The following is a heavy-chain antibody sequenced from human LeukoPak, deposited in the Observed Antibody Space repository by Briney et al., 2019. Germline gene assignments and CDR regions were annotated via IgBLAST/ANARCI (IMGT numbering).Heavy chain of an antibody. Sequence: GGSLRLSCAASGFTFSSYEMNWVRQAPGKGLEWVSYISSSGSTIYYADSVKGRFTISRDNAKNSLYLQMNSLRAEDTAVYYCARDRSSGWYERRNDAFDIWGQGTMVTVSS. CDR2: ISSSGSTI. J-gene: IGHJ3*02. CDR3: ARDRSSGWYERRNDAFDI. V-gene: IGHV3-48*03. CDR1: GFTFSSYE. D-gene: IGHD6-19*01.